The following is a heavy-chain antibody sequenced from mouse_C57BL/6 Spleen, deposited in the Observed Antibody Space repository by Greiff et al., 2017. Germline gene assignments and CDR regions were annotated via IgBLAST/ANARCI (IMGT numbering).Heavy chain of an antibody. V-gene: IGHV1-39*01. Sequence: EVKLMESGPELVKPGASVKISCKASGYSFTDYNMNWVKQSNGKSLEWIGVINPNYGTTSYNQKFKGKATLTVDQSSSTAYMQLNSLTSEDSAVYYCARGSGVYYSNWGYAMDYWGQGTSVTVSS. CDR1: GYSFTDYN. J-gene: IGHJ4*01. CDR2: INPNYGTT. D-gene: IGHD2-5*01. CDR3: ARGSGVYYSNWGYAMDY.